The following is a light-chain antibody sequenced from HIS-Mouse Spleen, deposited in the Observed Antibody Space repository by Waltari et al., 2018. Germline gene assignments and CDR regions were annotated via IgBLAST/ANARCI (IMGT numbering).Light chain of an antibody. CDR3: QSADSSGTYQDVV. J-gene: IGLJ2*01. CDR1: ALPKQY. Sequence: SYELTQPPSVSVSPGQTARITCPGDALPKQYAYWSQQKPGQAPVLVIYKDSERPSGIPERFSGSSSGTTVTLTISGVQAEDEADYYCQSADSSGTYQDVVFGGGTKLTVL. V-gene: IGLV3-25*03. CDR2: KDS.